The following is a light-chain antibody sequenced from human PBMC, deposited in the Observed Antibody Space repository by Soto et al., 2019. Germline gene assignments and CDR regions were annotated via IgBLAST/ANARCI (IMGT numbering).Light chain of an antibody. CDR3: SSYTSSSVV. J-gene: IGLJ2*01. CDR1: SSDVGGYNY. CDR2: DVS. Sequence: QSALTQPSSVSGSPGQSSTISSTGTSSDVGGYNYVSWYQQHPGKAPKLMIYDVSNRPSGVSNRFSGSKSGNTASLTISGLQAEDEADYYCSSYTSSSVVFGGGTKVTVL. V-gene: IGLV2-14*01.